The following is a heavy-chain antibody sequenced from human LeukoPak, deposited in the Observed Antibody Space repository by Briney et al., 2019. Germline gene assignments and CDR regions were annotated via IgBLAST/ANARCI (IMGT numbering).Heavy chain of an antibody. V-gene: IGHV3-30*02. CDR1: AFNFNNYW. CDR3: AKDKDSSSWLTSYYGMDV. CDR2: IWYDGSNK. J-gene: IGHJ6*02. Sequence: GGSLRLSCVASAFNFNNYWMHWVRQAPGKGLEWVAVIWYDGSNKYYADSVKGRFTISRDNSKNTLYLQMNSLRAEDTAVYYCAKDKDSSSWLTSYYGMDVWGQGTTVTVSS. D-gene: IGHD6-13*01.